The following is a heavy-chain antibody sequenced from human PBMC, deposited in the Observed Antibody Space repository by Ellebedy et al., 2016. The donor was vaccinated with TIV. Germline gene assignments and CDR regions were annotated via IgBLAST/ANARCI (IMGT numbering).Heavy chain of an antibody. V-gene: IGHV4-59*01. CDR3: ARMLGTYFDS. CDR2: IYFSGNT. CDR1: NVSISSDY. D-gene: IGHD1-1*01. Sequence: SETLSLTCSVSNVSISSDYWTWIRQLPGKGLGWIAFIYFSGNTNFNSSLERRATISLDMSRGQFSLKLRSVTAADTAVYYCARMLGTYFDSWGPGTLVTVSP. J-gene: IGHJ4*02.